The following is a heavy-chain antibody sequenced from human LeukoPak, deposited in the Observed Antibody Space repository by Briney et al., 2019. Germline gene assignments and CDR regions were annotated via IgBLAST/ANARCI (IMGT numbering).Heavy chain of an antibody. Sequence: SVKVSCKASGGTFSSYAISWVRQAPGQGLEWMGRIIPILGIANYAQKFQGRVTMTRDTSTSTVYMELSSLRSEDTAVYYCARDRGIVVVPANGMDVWGQGTTVTVSS. CDR1: GGTFSSYA. CDR2: IIPILGIA. V-gene: IGHV1-69*04. J-gene: IGHJ6*02. CDR3: ARDRGIVVVPANGMDV. D-gene: IGHD2-2*01.